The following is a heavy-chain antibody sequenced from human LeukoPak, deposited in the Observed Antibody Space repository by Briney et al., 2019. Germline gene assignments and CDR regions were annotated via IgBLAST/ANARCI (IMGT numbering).Heavy chain of an antibody. CDR1: GGSISSSSYY. V-gene: IGHV4-39*07. D-gene: IGHD4-17*01. Sequence: SETLSLTCTVSGGSISSSSYYWGWIRQPPGKGLEWIGSIYYSGSTYYNPSLKSRVTISVDTSKNQFSLKLSSVTAADTAVYYCARWFGTTTVTFGRVDIWGQGTMVTVSS. CDR2: IYYSGST. CDR3: ARWFGTTTVTFGRVDI. J-gene: IGHJ3*02.